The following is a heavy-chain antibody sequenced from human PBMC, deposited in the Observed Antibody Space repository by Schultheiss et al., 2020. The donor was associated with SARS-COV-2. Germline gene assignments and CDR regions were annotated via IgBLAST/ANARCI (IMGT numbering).Heavy chain of an antibody. V-gene: IGHV4-4*07. J-gene: IGHJ4*02. CDR1: GGSISSYY. CDR2: IYTSGST. CDR3: AVLSNTNALNY. D-gene: IGHD2-8*01. Sequence: SETLSLTCTVSGGSISSYYWSWIRQPAGKGLEWIGRIYTSGSTNYNPSLKSRVTISVDTSKNQFSLKLSSVTAADTAVYYCAVLSNTNALNYWGQGTLVTVSS.